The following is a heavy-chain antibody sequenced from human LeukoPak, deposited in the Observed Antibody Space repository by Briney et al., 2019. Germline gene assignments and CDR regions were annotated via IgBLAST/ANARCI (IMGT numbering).Heavy chain of an antibody. CDR3: ASYGNTNWNDGRLHAFDI. D-gene: IGHD1-1*01. Sequence: GSSVKVSCKASGGTFSSYAISWVRQAPGQGLEWMGRIIPILGIANYAQKFQGRVTITADKSTSTAYMELSSLRSEDTAVYYCASYGNTNWNDGRLHAFDIWGQGTMVTVSS. CDR1: GGTFSSYA. CDR2: IIPILGIA. V-gene: IGHV1-69*04. J-gene: IGHJ3*02.